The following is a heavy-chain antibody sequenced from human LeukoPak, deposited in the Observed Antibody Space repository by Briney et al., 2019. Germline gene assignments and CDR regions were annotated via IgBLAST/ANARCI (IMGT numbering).Heavy chain of an antibody. CDR2: IYASGST. V-gene: IGHV4-4*07. Sequence: SETLSLTCTVSGGSISGYYWSWVRQPAGKGLGWIGRIYASGSTNYNSSLKSRVTMSVDTSKNQFSLRLSSVSAADTAKYYCARDVGQLAGLTWGQGTLVTVSS. J-gene: IGHJ5*02. CDR3: ARDVGQLAGLT. D-gene: IGHD5-18*01. CDR1: GGSISGYY.